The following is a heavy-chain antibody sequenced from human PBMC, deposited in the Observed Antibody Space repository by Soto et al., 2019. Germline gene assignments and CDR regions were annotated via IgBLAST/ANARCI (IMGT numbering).Heavy chain of an antibody. D-gene: IGHD2-2*01. J-gene: IGHJ6*02. CDR3: ARSQGSSTSLEIYYYYYYGMDV. V-gene: IGHV1-69*01. CDR1: GGTFGSYA. CDR2: ISPIPGTA. Sequence: QVQLVQSGAEVKKPGSSVKVSCKASGGTFGSYAISWVRQAPGQGLEWMGGISPIPGTANYAQKFQGRVTIAAEESTSTDYMELRSLRSEDTAVYYCARSQGSSTSLEIYYYYYYGMDVWGQGTTVTVSS.